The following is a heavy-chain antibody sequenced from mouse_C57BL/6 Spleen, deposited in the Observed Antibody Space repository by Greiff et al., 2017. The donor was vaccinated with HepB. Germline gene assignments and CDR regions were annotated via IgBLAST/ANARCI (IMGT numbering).Heavy chain of an antibody. CDR2: IRSKSSNYAT. CDR3: VREADFPTWFAY. V-gene: IGHV10-3*01. Sequence: EVQRVESGGGLAQPKGSLKLSCAASGFTFNTYAMHWVRQAPGKGLEWVARIRSKSSNYATYYADSVKDRFTISRDDSQSMLYLQMNNLKTEDTAMYYCVREADFPTWFAYWGQGTLVTVSA. J-gene: IGHJ3*01. CDR1: GFTFNTYA.